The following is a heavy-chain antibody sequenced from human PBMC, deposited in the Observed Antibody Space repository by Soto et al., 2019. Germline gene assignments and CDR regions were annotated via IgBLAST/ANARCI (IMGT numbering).Heavy chain of an antibody. D-gene: IGHD6-13*01. Sequence: LRLSCAASGFTFSNAWMSWVRQAPGKGLEWVGRFKSKTDGGTTDYAAPVKGRFTISRDDSKNTLYLQMNSLKTEDTAVYYCTAKGGTSVHSPYSSSWLPPGSWGQGTLVTVSS. CDR2: FKSKTDGGTT. V-gene: IGHV3-15*01. CDR3: TAKGGTSVHSPYSSSWLPPGS. CDR1: GFTFSNAW. J-gene: IGHJ4*02.